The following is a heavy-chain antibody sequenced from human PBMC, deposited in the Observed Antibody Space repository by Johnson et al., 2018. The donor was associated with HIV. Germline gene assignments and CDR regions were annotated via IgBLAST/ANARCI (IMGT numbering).Heavy chain of an antibody. D-gene: IGHD6-13*01. J-gene: IGHJ3*02. CDR3: ARGRKDIAAVDGLDNDGFDI. CDR2: IYSGGSI. V-gene: IGHV3-66*02. Sequence: EVQVVESGGGLVQPGGSLRLSCAASGFTFSSYAMSWVRQAPGKGLEWVSVIYSGGSIYYADSVKGRFAIFRDSSKNTLYLQMNTVRPEDTAVYYCARGRKDIAAVDGLDNDGFDIWGQGTMVTVSS. CDR1: GFTFSSYA.